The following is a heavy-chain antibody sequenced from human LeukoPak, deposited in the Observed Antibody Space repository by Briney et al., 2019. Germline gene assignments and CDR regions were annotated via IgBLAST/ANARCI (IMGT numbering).Heavy chain of an antibody. CDR2: ISSSSSYI. D-gene: IGHD3-22*01. CDR1: GFTFSSYS. Sequence: GGSLRLSCAASGFTFSSYSVDWVRQAPGKGLEWVSSISSSSSYIYYADSVKGRFTISRDNAKNSLYLQMNSLRAEDTAVYYCAREPTYYYDSSGYYSAFDIWGQGTMVTVSS. J-gene: IGHJ3*02. CDR3: AREPTYYYDSSGYYSAFDI. V-gene: IGHV3-21*01.